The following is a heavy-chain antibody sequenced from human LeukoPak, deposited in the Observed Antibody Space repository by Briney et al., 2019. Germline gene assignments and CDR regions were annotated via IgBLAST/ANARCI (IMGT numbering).Heavy chain of an antibody. CDR3: ARLSWSGLVHNFDY. Sequence: ASVKVSCKASGYSFSNFTNFGLSWVRQAPGQGLEWIGWISTYDGDTKSALKVQGRLTMTTDPSTSTAYMELSSLRSDDTAVYYCARLSWSGLVHNFDYWGQGTLVTVSS. CDR1: GYSFSNFTNFG. V-gene: IGHV1-18*01. D-gene: IGHD3-3*01. J-gene: IGHJ4*02. CDR2: ISTYDGDT.